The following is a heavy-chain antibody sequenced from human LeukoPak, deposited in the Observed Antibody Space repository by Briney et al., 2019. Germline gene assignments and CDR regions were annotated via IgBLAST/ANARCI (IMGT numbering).Heavy chain of an antibody. V-gene: IGHV3-48*01. CDR2: ISSSSSTI. CDR3: ARGDFDY. J-gene: IGHJ4*02. Sequence: GLEWVSYISSSSSTIYYADSVKGRFTISRDNAKNSLYLQMNSLRAEDTAVYYCARGDFDYWGQGTLVTVSS. D-gene: IGHD3-16*01.